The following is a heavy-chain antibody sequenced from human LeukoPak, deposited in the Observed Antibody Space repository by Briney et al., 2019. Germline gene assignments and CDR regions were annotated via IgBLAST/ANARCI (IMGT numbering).Heavy chain of an antibody. V-gene: IGHV3-30*18. J-gene: IGHJ4*02. CDR3: AKGIAVAGTLLTPPDC. Sequence: GGSLRLSCAASGFTFSSYGMHWVRQAPGKGLEWVAVISYDGSNKYYADSVKGRFAISRDNSKNTLYLQMNSLRAEDTAVYYCAKGIAVAGTLLTPPDCWGQGTLVTVSS. D-gene: IGHD6-19*01. CDR1: GFTFSSYG. CDR2: ISYDGSNK.